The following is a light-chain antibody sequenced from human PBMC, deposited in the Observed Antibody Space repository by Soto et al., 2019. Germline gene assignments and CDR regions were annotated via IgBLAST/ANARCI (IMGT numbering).Light chain of an antibody. CDR2: GNN. CDR3: QSFNASVSGYV. V-gene: IGLV1-40*01. Sequence: QSALTQLPSVSAAPGQWVTISCTDSSSNAGADYDVHWYQQLPRLGPKLLIYGNNHRPCGVPDRFSASRSGTSASLAITGLQAEDEADYYCQSFNASVSGYVFGTGTKVPVL. J-gene: IGLJ1*01. CDR1: SSNAGADYD.